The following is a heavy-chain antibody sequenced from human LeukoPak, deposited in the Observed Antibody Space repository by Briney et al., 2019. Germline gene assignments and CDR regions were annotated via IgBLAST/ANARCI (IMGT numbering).Heavy chain of an antibody. Sequence: GGSLRLSCAASGFTFSSYSMNWVRQAPGKGPEWVSSISSSSSYIYYADSVKGRFTISRDNAKNSLYLQMNSLRAEDTAVYYCARGVYSSSSLFVFDYWGQGTLVTVSS. V-gene: IGHV3-21*01. D-gene: IGHD6-6*01. CDR3: ARGVYSSSSLFVFDY. CDR2: ISSSSSYI. J-gene: IGHJ4*02. CDR1: GFTFSSYS.